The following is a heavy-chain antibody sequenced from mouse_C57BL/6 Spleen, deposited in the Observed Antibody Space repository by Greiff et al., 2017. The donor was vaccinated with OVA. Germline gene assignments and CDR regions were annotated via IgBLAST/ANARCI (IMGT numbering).Heavy chain of an antibody. D-gene: IGHD2-5*01. J-gene: IGHJ3*01. CDR2: ISYDGSN. CDR1: GYSITSGYY. Sequence: EVKLVESGPGLVKPSQSLSLTCSVTGYSITSGYYWNWIRQFPGNKLEWMGYISYDGSNNYNPSLKNRISITRDTSKNQFFLKLNSVTTEDTATYYCARENYSRFAYWGQGTLVTVSA. V-gene: IGHV3-6*01. CDR3: ARENYSRFAY.